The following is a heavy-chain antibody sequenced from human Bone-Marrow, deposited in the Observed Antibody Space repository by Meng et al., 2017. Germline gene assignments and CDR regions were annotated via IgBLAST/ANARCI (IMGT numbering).Heavy chain of an antibody. Sequence: GSLRLSCTVSGGSISSYYWSWIRQPPGKGLEWIGYIYYSGSTNYNPPLKSRVTISVDTSKNQFSLKLSSVTAADTAVYYCARGADYYDSSGYYYSYYYGMDVWGQGTTVTVSS. CDR3: ARGADYYDSSGYYYSYYYGMDV. J-gene: IGHJ6*02. CDR1: GGSISSYY. D-gene: IGHD3-22*01. V-gene: IGHV4-59*01. CDR2: IYYSGST.